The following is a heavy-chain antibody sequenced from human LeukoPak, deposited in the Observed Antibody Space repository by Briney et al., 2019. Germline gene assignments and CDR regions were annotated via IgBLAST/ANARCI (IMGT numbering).Heavy chain of an antibody. Sequence: SVKVSCKASGGTFSSYAISWVRQAPGQGLEWMGGIIPIFGTANYAQKFQGRVTITADESTSTAYMELSSLRPEDTAVYYCARDHSSSWGTDYYGMDVWGQGTTVTVSS. CDR3: ARDHSSSWGTDYYGMDV. V-gene: IGHV1-69*13. CDR1: GGTFSSYA. CDR2: IIPIFGTA. D-gene: IGHD6-13*01. J-gene: IGHJ6*02.